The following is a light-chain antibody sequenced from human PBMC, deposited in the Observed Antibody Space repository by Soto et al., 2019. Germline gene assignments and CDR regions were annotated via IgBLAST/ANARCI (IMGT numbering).Light chain of an antibody. CDR3: QQYYSTPQT. V-gene: IGKV4-1*01. CDR2: WAS. Sequence: DILMTQSPASLSVSLGERATSNCKSSQNVLYSSYNKNYLAWYQQKPGQRPKLLIYWASTRESGVPDRFRGSGSGTDFTLTISSLQAEDVAVYYCQQYYSTPQTFGGGTKVDI. J-gene: IGKJ4*01. CDR1: QNVLYSSYNKNY.